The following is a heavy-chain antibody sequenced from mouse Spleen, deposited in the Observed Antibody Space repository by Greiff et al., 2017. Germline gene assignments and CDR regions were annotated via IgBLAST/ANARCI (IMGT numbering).Heavy chain of an antibody. CDR1: GFTFSSYG. CDR3: ARHGGYDVWGYFDY. V-gene: IGHV5-9-2*01. Sequence: EVKLMESGGGLVKPGGSLKLSCAASGFTFSSYGMSWVRQTPEKRLEWVATISGGGSYTYYPDSVKGRFTISRDNAKNNLYLQMSSLRSEDTALYYCARHGGYDVWGYFDYWGQGTTLTVSS. CDR2: ISGGGSYT. D-gene: IGHD2-2*01. J-gene: IGHJ2*01.